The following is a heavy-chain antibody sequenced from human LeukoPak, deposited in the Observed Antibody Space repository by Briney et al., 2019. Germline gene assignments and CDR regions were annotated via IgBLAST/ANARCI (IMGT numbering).Heavy chain of an antibody. Sequence: GGSLRLSCAASGFTFSSYAKHWVRQAPGKGLEWVAVISYDGSNKYYADSVKGRFTISRDNSKNTLYLQMNSLRAEDTAVYYCARDSVYYDSSGYYPMFDPWGQGTLVTVSS. J-gene: IGHJ5*02. CDR1: GFTFSSYA. CDR2: ISYDGSNK. CDR3: ARDSVYYDSSGYYPMFDP. D-gene: IGHD3-22*01. V-gene: IGHV3-30-3*01.